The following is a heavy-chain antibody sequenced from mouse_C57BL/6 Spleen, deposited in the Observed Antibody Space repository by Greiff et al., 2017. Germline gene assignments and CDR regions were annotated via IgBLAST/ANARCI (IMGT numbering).Heavy chain of an antibody. CDR2: ISNGGGST. Sequence: EVKLQESGGGLVQPGGSLKLSCAASGFTFSDYYMYWVRQTPEKRLEWVAYISNGGGSTYYPDTVKGRFTISRDNAKNTLYLQMSRLKSEDTAMYYCARGGYDGEGYFDYWGQGTTLTVSS. V-gene: IGHV5-12*01. J-gene: IGHJ2*01. CDR1: GFTFSDYY. D-gene: IGHD2-2*01. CDR3: ARGGYDGEGYFDY.